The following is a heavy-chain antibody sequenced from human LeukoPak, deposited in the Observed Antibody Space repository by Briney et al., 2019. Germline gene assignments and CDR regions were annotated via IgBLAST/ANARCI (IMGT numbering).Heavy chain of an antibody. CDR1: GYTFTSYD. CDR2: MNPNSGNT. Sequence: ASVKVSRKASGYTFTSYDINWVRQATGQGLEWMGWMNPNSGNTGYAQKFQGRVTMTRNTSISTAYMELSSLRSEDTAVYYCARDLKYYYYYGMDVWGQGTTVTVSS. CDR3: ARDLKYYYYYGMDV. V-gene: IGHV1-8*01. J-gene: IGHJ6*02.